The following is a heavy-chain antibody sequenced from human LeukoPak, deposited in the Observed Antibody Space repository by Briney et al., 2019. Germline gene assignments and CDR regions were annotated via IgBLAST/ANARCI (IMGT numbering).Heavy chain of an antibody. CDR2: ISAYNGNT. Sequence: GASVKVSCTASGYTFTSYGISWVRQAPGQGLEWMGWISAYNGNTNYAQKLQGRVTMTTDTSTSTAYMELRSLRSDDTAVYYCARDGYSSGWLTHYYNWFDPWGQGTLVTVST. D-gene: IGHD6-19*01. CDR1: GYTFTSYG. CDR3: ARDGYSSGWLTHYYNWFDP. V-gene: IGHV1-18*01. J-gene: IGHJ5*02.